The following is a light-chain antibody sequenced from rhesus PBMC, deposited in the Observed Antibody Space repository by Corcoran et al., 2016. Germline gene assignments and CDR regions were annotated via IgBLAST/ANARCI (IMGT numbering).Light chain of an antibody. V-gene: IGKV1-74*01. J-gene: IGKJ2*01. CDR2: KAS. CDR1: ENVNNF. CDR3: QHGYGTPPYS. Sequence: DIQMTQSPSSLSASVGDRVTITCRASENVNNFLNWYQQKPGNAPKLLIYKASTLESGVPSRFSGSGSGTDYTCTISSLQPEDVATYYCQHGYGTPPYSFGQGTKVEIK.